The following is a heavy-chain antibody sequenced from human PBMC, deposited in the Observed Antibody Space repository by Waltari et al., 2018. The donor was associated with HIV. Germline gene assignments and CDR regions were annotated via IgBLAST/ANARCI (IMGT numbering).Heavy chain of an antibody. V-gene: IGHV1-18*01. CDR3: ARGSLLRHWLDP. J-gene: IGHJ5*02. Sequence: QIHLVQSGAEVKKPGASVKVSCKASGYTFRDYGISWVRQAPGQGLEWMGWISGLSEERRNYAQTFQVRVTLSTDTSTTTACMELRSLRSDDTAIYYCARGSLLRHWLDPWGQGTLVTISS. D-gene: IGHD3-22*01. CDR1: GYTFRDYG. CDR2: ISGLSEERR.